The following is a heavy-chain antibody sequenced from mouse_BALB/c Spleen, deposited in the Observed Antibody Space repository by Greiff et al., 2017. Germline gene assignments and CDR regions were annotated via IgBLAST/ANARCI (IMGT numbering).Heavy chain of an antibody. V-gene: IGHV5-9*03. CDR1: GFTFSSYT. CDR3: ARSPVAYWYFDV. CDR2: ISSGGGNT. D-gene: IGHD1-1*01. J-gene: IGHJ1*01. Sequence: EVKVEESGGGLVKPGGSLKLSCAASGFTFSSYTMSWVRQTPEKRLEWVATISSGGGNTYYPDSVKGRFTISRDNAKNNLYLQMSSLRSEDTALYYCARSPVAYWYFDVWGAGTTVTVSS.